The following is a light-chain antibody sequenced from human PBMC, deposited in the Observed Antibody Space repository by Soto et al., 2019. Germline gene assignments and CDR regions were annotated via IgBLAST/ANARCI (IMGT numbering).Light chain of an antibody. CDR2: DVS. CDR1: SSDVGGYNY. CDR3: AVWDGSLDGHAV. J-gene: IGLJ7*01. Sequence: QSALTQPASVSGSPGQSITISCTGTSSDVGGYNYVTWYQQHPGKAPKLMIYDVSNRPSGVSNRFSGSKSGNTASLTISGLQAEDEADYYCAVWDGSLDGHAVFGGGTQLAVL. V-gene: IGLV2-14*01.